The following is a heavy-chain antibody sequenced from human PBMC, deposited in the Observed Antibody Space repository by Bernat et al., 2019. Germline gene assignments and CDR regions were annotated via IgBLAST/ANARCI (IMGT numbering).Heavy chain of an antibody. CDR2: ISYDGNKK. D-gene: IGHD3-10*01. CDR1: GFTFSSFG. J-gene: IGHJ6*02. CDR3: AEYYYGSEDYHYGMDV. Sequence: QVQLVESGGGVVQPGRSLRLSCAVSGFTFSSFGMHWVRQAPGKGLEWVATISYDGNKKYFADSVKGLFSISRDNSKNTLYLQMNSLRAEDTAVYYCAEYYYGSEDYHYGMDVWGQGTTVTVSS. V-gene: IGHV3-30*18.